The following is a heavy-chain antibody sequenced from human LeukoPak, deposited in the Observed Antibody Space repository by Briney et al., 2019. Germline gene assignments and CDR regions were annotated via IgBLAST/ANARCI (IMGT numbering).Heavy chain of an antibody. J-gene: IGHJ3*02. V-gene: IGHV3-21*01. D-gene: IGHD1-1*01. Sequence: GGSLRLSCAASGFTFSSHNMNWVRQAPMKGLEWVSSIGTDGSYIYYADSVQGRFTISRDNAKNSLYLQMNSLTAEDTSVYYCARKMKTGDRVGTFDIWGQGTMVTVSS. CDR3: ARKMKTGDRVGTFDI. CDR2: IGTDGSYI. CDR1: GFTFSSHN.